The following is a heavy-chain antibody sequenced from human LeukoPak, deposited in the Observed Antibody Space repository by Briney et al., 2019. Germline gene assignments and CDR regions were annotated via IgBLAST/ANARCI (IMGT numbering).Heavy chain of an antibody. D-gene: IGHD3-10*01. CDR2: IYYSGST. CDR3: ARGILWFGVNWFDP. Sequence: PSETLSLTCTVSGGSISSYYWSWIRQPPGKGLEWIGYIYYSGSTNYNPSLKSRVTISVDTSKNQFSLKLSSVTAADTAVYYCARGILWFGVNWFDPWGQGTLVTVSS. CDR1: GGSISSYY. J-gene: IGHJ5*02. V-gene: IGHV4-59*01.